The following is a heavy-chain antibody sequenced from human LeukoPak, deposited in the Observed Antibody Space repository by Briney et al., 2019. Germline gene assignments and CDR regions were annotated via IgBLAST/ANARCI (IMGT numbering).Heavy chain of an antibody. CDR3: ARGFRGWYAEGFDY. J-gene: IGHJ4*02. CDR2: IKHDGSEK. CDR1: GFTFSTYW. Sequence: PGGSLRLSCAVSGFTFSTYWMSWVRQAPGKGLEWVANIKHDGSEKYYVDSVKGRFTISRDNAKNSLYLQMNSLRAEDTAVYYCARGFRGWYAEGFDYWGQGTVVTVSS. V-gene: IGHV3-7*01. D-gene: IGHD6-19*01.